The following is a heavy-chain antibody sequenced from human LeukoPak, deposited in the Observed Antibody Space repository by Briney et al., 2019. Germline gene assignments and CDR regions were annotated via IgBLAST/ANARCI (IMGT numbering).Heavy chain of an antibody. CDR1: GYTFTSYD. J-gene: IGHJ4*02. D-gene: IGHD1-26*01. Sequence: ASVKVSCKASGYTFTSYDINWVRQATGQGLEWMGWMNTNSGNTDYAQKFQGRVTMTRNTSITTASMELSSLRSEDTAVYYCARSSYSSFDYWGQGTLVTVSS. V-gene: IGHV1-8*01. CDR2: MNTNSGNT. CDR3: ARSSYSSFDY.